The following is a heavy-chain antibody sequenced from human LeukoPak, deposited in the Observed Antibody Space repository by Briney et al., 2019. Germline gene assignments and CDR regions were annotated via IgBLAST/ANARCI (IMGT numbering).Heavy chain of an antibody. CDR1: GASISGSGYY. CDR3: ARGRYVTTRGGAAAGFLDY. V-gene: IGHV4-39*07. Sequence: SETLSLTCAVSGASISGSGYYLGWIRQPPGRGLEWIGNIYYTGSTYYNASLKSRVTISVDTSQNQFSLRLSSVTAADTAVYYCARGRYVTTRGGAAAGFLDYWGQGTLVTVST. D-gene: IGHD6-13*01. CDR2: IYYTGST. J-gene: IGHJ4*02.